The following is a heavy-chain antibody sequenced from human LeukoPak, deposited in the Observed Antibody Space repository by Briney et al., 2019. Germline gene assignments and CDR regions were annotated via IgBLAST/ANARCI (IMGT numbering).Heavy chain of an antibody. CDR3: AKASVTPDQFDY. Sequence: GGSLRLSCAASRFTFSSYAMNWVRQAPGKGLGWVSAISDSGGSTYYADSVKGRFTISRDNSKNTLYLQMNSLRAEDTAVYYCAKASVTPDQFDYWGQGTLVTVSS. D-gene: IGHD4-17*01. CDR2: ISDSGGST. V-gene: IGHV3-23*01. J-gene: IGHJ4*02. CDR1: RFTFSSYA.